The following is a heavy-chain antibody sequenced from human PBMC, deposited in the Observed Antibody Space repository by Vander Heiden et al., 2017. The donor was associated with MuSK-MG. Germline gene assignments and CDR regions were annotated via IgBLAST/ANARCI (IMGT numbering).Heavy chain of an antibody. V-gene: IGHV4-34*01. J-gene: IGHJ4*02. CDR1: GGSFSGYY. Sequence: QVPLQQWGAGLLKPSETLSLTCAVYGGSFSGYYWSWIRQPPGKGLEWIGEINHSGSTNYNPSLKSRVTISVDTSKNQFSLKLSSVTAADTAVYYCARGRRAGTPFYWGQGTLVTVSS. CDR2: INHSGST. D-gene: IGHD6-19*01. CDR3: ARGRRAGTPFY.